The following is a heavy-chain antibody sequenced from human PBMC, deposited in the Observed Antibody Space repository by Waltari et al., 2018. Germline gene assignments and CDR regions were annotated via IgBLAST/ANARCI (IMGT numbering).Heavy chain of an antibody. V-gene: IGHV3-21*04. CDR2: ITSGSTYI. CDR1: VFTVSSWG. CDR3: TRDVYGSGGDYFEP. Sequence: EVHRVESGGGLVTPGGSMGLCCSASVFTVSSWGLNWFLQAPGKGLEWIASITSGSTYIFYADAGKGRFTISRDDAKDSLYLQVDSLRAEDTGVYYCTRDVYGSGGDYFEPWGQGTLVTVSS. D-gene: IGHD6-19*01. J-gene: IGHJ4*02.